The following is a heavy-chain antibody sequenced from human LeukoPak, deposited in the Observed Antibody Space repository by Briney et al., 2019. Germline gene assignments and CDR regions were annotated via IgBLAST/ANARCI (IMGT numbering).Heavy chain of an antibody. CDR3: ARTSYHYNSGDYGWYFDY. Sequence: PSETLSLTCTVSGGSISSQYWSWIRQPPGKGLEWIGYIYYSGITKYSPSLKSRVTISVDTSKNQFSLRLTSVTAADTAVYYCARTSYHYNSGDYGWYFDYWGQGTLVTVSA. V-gene: IGHV4-59*11. D-gene: IGHD3-10*01. CDR1: GGSISSQY. J-gene: IGHJ4*02. CDR2: IYYSGIT.